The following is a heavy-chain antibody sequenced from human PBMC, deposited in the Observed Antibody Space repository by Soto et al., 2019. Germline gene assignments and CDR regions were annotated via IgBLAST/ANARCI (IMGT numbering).Heavy chain of an antibody. CDR1: GFSLTTTSMG. V-gene: IGHV2-5*02. CDR2: IYWDDAQ. D-gene: IGHD4-17*01. CDR3: AHAGDYDLLSFDH. Sequence: QITLKESGPPLLRPAQTLTLTCAFSGFSLTTTSMGVAWIRQPPGKALEWLALIYWDDAQRYSPSLKDRPTISKDTSRSRVVLTISNMNPEDTGTYFCAHAGDYDLLSFDHWGPGTLVTVSS. J-gene: IGHJ4*02.